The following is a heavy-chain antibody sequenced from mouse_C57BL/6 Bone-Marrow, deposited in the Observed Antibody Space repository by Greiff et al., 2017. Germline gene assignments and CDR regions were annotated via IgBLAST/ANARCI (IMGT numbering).Heavy chain of an antibody. J-gene: IGHJ4*01. Sequence: EVKLVESGGGLVQPGGSLKLSCAASGFTFSDYGMAWVRQAPRKGPEWVAFISNLAYSIYYADTVTGRFTISRENAKNTLYLEMSSLRSEDTAMYYCARAPGGAMDYWDQGTSVTVSS. V-gene: IGHV5-15*01. CDR2: ISNLAYSI. CDR1: GFTFSDYG. CDR3: ARAPGGAMDY. D-gene: IGHD3-1*01.